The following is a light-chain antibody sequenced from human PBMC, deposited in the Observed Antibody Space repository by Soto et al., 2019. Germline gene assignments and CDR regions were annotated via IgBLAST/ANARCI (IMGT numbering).Light chain of an antibody. Sequence: DIQLTQSPSFLSASVGDRVTITCRASQGISTYLAWYQQKSGKAPKLLIYVASTLQSGVPSRFSGSESGTEFTVTISSLQPEDLAIYYCQQLYSYPYTFGQGTKLEI. CDR3: QQLYSYPYT. CDR1: QGISTY. J-gene: IGKJ2*01. CDR2: VAS. V-gene: IGKV1-9*01.